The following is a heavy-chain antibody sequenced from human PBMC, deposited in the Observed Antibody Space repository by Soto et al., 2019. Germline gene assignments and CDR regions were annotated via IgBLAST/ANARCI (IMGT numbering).Heavy chain of an antibody. J-gene: IGHJ4*02. CDR3: ASHAPAISISDH. Sequence: SETLSLTCTFSGGSISSSSYYWGWIRQPPGKGLEWIGSIYYSGSSYYDPSLKSRVTISVDTSENQFSLKLSSVTAADTAVYYCASHAPAISISDHWGQGTMVTVSS. V-gene: IGHV4-39*01. D-gene: IGHD3-3*01. CDR2: IYYSGSS. CDR1: GGSISSSSYY.